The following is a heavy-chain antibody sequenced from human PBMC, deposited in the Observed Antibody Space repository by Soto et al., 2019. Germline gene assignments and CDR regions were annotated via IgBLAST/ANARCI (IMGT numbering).Heavy chain of an antibody. CDR3: ARDLGYYESDGYFDY. Sequence: AGSLRLSCAASGFTVSDNYMSWIRQAPGKGLERVSYISSSGSIIYYADSVKGRFTISRHNAKNSLYLQMNSLRAEDTAVYYCARDLGYYESDGYFDYWGQGALVTVSS. V-gene: IGHV3-11*01. J-gene: IGHJ4*02. D-gene: IGHD3-22*01. CDR1: GFTVSDNY. CDR2: ISSSGSII.